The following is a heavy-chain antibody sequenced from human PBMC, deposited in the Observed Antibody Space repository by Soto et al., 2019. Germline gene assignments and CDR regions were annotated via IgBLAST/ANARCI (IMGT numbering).Heavy chain of an antibody. CDR2: IYYSGST. Sequence: SETLSLTCTVSGGSVSSGSYYWSWIRQPPGKGLEWIGYIYYSGSTNYNPSLKSRVTISVDTSKNQFSLKLSSVTAADTAVYYCARGSREYGLGFDYWGQGTLVTVSS. D-gene: IGHD6-13*01. J-gene: IGHJ4*02. CDR3: ARGSREYGLGFDY. V-gene: IGHV4-61*01. CDR1: GGSVSSGSYY.